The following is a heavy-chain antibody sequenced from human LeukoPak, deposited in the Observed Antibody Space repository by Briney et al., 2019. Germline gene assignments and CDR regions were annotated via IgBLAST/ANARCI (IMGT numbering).Heavy chain of an antibody. V-gene: IGHV4-4*02. CDR3: TRESGAFSPFGF. D-gene: IGHD1-26*01. CDR1: GGSVTTTNW. CDR2: VHLSGAT. J-gene: IGHJ4*02. Sequence: PSETPSLTCAVSGGSVTTTNWWSWVRQPPGKGLEWIGEVHLSGATNYNPSLESRVSMSIDKSKNHLSLEVTSVTAADTAIYYCTRESGAFSPFGFWGQGTLLTVSS.